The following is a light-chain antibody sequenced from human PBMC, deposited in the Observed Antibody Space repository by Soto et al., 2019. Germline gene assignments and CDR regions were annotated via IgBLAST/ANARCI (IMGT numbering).Light chain of an antibody. CDR3: SSYAGSNNLGV. Sequence: QSALTQPPSASGSPGHSVTISCTGTSSDVGGYNYVSWYQQHPAKAPKLMIYEVSKRPSGVPDRFSGSKSGNTASLTVSGLQAEDEADYYCSSYAGSNNLGVFGTGTKVTVL. V-gene: IGLV2-8*01. J-gene: IGLJ1*01. CDR2: EVS. CDR1: SSDVGGYNY.